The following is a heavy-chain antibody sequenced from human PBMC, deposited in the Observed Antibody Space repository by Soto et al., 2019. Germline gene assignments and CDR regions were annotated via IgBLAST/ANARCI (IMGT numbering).Heavy chain of an antibody. Sequence: ASVKVSCKASGYTFTGYYMHWVRQAPGQGLEWMGWINPNSGGTNYAQKFQGWVTMTRDTSISTAYMELSRLRSDDTAVYYCARPRVVGAIFADAFDIWGQGTMVTVSS. CDR3: ARPRVVGAIFADAFDI. V-gene: IGHV1-2*04. CDR2: INPNSGGT. D-gene: IGHD1-26*01. CDR1: GYTFTGYY. J-gene: IGHJ3*02.